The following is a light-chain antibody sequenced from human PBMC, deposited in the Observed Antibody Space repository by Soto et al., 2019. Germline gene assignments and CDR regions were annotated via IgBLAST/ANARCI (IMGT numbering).Light chain of an antibody. J-gene: IGKJ1*01. CDR3: QHYNSYSEA. Sequence: DIKMTQSPSSLSASVGNRVTITCRASQSISSYLNWYQQKPGRAPKLLIYAASSLQSGVPSRFSGSGSGTEFTLTISSLQPDDFATYYCQHYNSYSEACGQGTKVDIK. CDR1: QSISSY. V-gene: IGKV1-39*01. CDR2: AAS.